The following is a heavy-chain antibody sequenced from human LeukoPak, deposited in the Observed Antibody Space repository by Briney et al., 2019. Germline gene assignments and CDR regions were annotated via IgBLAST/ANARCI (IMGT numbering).Heavy chain of an antibody. Sequence: PGASLRLSCAASGFTFSNYAMGWVRQAPGKGLEWVSAITGDGSSTYNADSVKGRFTVSRDNSKNTLYLQMNSLRAEDTATYYCAKARIVVVTALDYWGQGTLVIVS. V-gene: IGHV3-23*01. CDR1: GFTFSNYA. D-gene: IGHD2-21*02. CDR3: AKARIVVVTALDY. J-gene: IGHJ4*02. CDR2: ITGDGSST.